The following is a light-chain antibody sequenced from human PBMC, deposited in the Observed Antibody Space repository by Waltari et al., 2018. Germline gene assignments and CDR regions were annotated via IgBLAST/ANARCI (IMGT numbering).Light chain of an antibody. CDR1: SSDVGSYNL. CDR2: EVS. CDR3: CSYAGSHWV. J-gene: IGLJ3*02. V-gene: IGLV2-23*02. Sequence: QSALTQPASVSASPGQSITISCTGTSSDVGSYNLVSWYQQHPGKAPKLMIYEVSKRPSGGSDRFSGSKSGNTASLTISGLQAEDEAHYYCCSYAGSHWVFGGGTKLTVL.